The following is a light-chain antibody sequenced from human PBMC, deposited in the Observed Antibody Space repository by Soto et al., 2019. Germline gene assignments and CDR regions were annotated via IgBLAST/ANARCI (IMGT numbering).Light chain of an antibody. V-gene: IGKV3-20*01. CDR3: PHYGRAAKM. J-gene: IGKJ1*01. CDR2: GTS. CDR1: QSVRSNC. Sequence: ESVLTQSPGTLGLSPGGRATLWGRASQSVRSNCLAWYQHKPGQAPRLLIYGTSSRATDIPDSFTGSGSATDSILLIRRLEPADFAVYYCPHYGRAAKMFDQGTKVDIK.